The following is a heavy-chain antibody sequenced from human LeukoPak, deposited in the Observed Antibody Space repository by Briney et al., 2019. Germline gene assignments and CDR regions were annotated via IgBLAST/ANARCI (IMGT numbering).Heavy chain of an antibody. CDR2: TSGSGGNT. V-gene: IGHV3-23*01. D-gene: IGHD6-13*01. CDR1: GFSFSSYA. Sequence: GGSLRLSCSASGFSFSSYAMSWVRQAPGKGLEWVSTTSGSGGNTYYADSVKDRFTISRDNSKNTVYLQMNSLRAEDTAVYYCARDLVAAAGTFLDYWGQGTLVTVSS. J-gene: IGHJ4*02. CDR3: ARDLVAAAGTFLDY.